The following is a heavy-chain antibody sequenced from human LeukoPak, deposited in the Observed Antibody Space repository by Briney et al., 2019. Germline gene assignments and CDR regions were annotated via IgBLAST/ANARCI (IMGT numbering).Heavy chain of an antibody. CDR2: IYYSGGNT. Sequence: GGSLRLSCAASGFMFSNFAMSWVRQAPGKGLEWVSAIYYSGGNTYSADSVKGRFTIPRDNAKNTLYLQMNSLRAEDTAVYYCAKDQGQAVVPRRFDYWGQGTLVTVSS. CDR1: GFMFSNFA. CDR3: AKDQGQAVVPRRFDY. D-gene: IGHD2-2*01. J-gene: IGHJ4*02. V-gene: IGHV3-23*01.